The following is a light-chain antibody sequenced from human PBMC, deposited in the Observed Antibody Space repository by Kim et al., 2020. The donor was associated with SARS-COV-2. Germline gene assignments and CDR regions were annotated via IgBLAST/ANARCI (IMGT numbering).Light chain of an antibody. CDR1: SSDVGGYNY. J-gene: IGLJ1*01. CDR2: DVS. CDR3: SSYTSSSTLHV. Sequence: QSITVACTGTSSDVGGYNYVSWYQQLPGKAPKLMIYDVSNRPSGVSNRFAGSKSGNTASLTISGLQAEDEADYYCSSYTSSSTLHVFGTGTKVTVL. V-gene: IGLV2-14*03.